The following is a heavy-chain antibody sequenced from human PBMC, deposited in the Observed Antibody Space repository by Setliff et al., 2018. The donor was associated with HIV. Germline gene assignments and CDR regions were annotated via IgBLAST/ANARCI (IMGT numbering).Heavy chain of an antibody. CDR2: IIPILGTT. J-gene: IGHJ4*02. V-gene: IGHV1-69*13. CDR3: ARARGIITTFDY. Sequence: ASVKVSCKASGGTFSNHGISWVRQAPGQGLEWMGGIIPILGTTQFAQKFQGRLTITADESTSTAYMELSSLKSEDTAVYYCARARGIITTFDYWGQGTLVTVSS. CDR1: GGTFSNHG. D-gene: IGHD3-22*01.